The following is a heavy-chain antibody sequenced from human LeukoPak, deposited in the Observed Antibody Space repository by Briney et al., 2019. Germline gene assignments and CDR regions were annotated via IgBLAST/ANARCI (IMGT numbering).Heavy chain of an antibody. J-gene: IGHJ5*02. CDR2: IYSGGSS. Sequence: GGSLRLSCAASGFTVSRNYMSWVRQAPGKGLEWVSVIYSGGSSYYADSVKGRFSISRDNSKNLLYLKMNCLRAEDTAVYYCARETYYYGSGSYYNLNWFDPWGQGTLVTVSS. V-gene: IGHV3-66*01. CDR3: ARETYYYGSGSYYNLNWFDP. CDR1: GFTVSRNY. D-gene: IGHD3-10*01.